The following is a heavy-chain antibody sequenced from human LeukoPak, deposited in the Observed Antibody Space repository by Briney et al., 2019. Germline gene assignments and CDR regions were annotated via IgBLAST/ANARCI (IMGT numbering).Heavy chain of an antibody. CDR1: GGSFSGYY. CDR2: INHSEST. J-gene: IGHJ4*02. D-gene: IGHD1-20*01. Sequence: PSETLSLTCAVYGGSFSGYYWSWIRQPPEKGLEWVGEINHSESTNYNPSLKSRVTISVDTSKNQFSLKLSSVTAADTAVYYCARVRYNWNGGYFDYWGQGTLVTVSS. V-gene: IGHV4-34*01. CDR3: ARVRYNWNGGYFDY.